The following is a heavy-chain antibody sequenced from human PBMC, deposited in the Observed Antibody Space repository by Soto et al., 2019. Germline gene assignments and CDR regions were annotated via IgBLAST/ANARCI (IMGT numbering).Heavy chain of an antibody. J-gene: IGHJ3*02. D-gene: IGHD6-19*01. CDR1: GFTFTNSA. V-gene: IGHV1-58*01. Sequence: GASVKVSCKASGFTFTNSAVQWVRQARGQRLERIGWIVVGSGNTNYAQKFQERVTITRDMSTSTAYMVLSSLRSEDTAVYYCARAVAGTKYAFDIWGQGTMVTVSS. CDR3: ARAVAGTKYAFDI. CDR2: IVVGSGNT.